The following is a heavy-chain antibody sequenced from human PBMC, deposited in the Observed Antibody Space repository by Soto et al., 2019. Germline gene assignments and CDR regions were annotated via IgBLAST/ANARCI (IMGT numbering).Heavy chain of an antibody. Sequence: PSENLSLTCAVYGGSFSGYYWSWIRQPPGKGLEWIGEINHSGSTNYNPSLKSRVTISVDTSKNQFSLKLSSVTAADTAVYYCARVYGIEAAKGFSYWGQGTLVTVSS. CDR3: ARVYGIEAAKGFSY. CDR2: INHSGST. CDR1: GGSFSGYY. D-gene: IGHD6-13*01. V-gene: IGHV4-34*01. J-gene: IGHJ4*02.